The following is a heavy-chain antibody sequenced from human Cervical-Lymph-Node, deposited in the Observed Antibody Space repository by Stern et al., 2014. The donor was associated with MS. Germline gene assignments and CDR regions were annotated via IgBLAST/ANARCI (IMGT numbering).Heavy chain of an antibody. V-gene: IGHV4-31*03. CDR2: IFHSGST. CDR1: GGSINSGGYF. J-gene: IGHJ6*02. Sequence: QLQLQESGPGLVRPSQTLSLTCTVSGGSINSGGYFWSWIRQHPGKGLEWIGYIFHSGSTYYNPSFKTRISISIDAAKNQFSLNLTSVTAADTAVYFCARRVWEFLEGAEGQGGMDVWGQGTTVTVSS. CDR3: ARRVWEFLEGAEGQGGMDV. D-gene: IGHD3-3*01.